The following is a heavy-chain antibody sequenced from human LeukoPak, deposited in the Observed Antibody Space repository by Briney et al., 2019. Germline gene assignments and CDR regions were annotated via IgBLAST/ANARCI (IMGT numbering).Heavy chain of an antibody. CDR3: ARGSLTTVTLIDY. V-gene: IGHV3-21*01. CDR1: GFTFSSYS. CDR2: ISSSSYI. J-gene: IGHJ4*02. Sequence: PGGSLRLSCAASGFTFSSYSMNWVRQAPGKGLEWVSSISSSSYIYYADSVKGRSTISRDNAKNSLYLQMNSLRAEDTAVYYCARGSLTTVTLIDYWGQGTLVTVSS. D-gene: IGHD4-17*01.